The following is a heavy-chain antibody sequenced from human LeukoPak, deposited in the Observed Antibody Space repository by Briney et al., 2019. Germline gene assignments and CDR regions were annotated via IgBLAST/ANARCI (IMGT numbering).Heavy chain of an antibody. Sequence: SETLSLTCAVYGGSFSSYYWSWIRQPPGKGLEWIGEINHSGSTNYNPSLKSRVTISVDTSKNQFSLKLSSVTAADTAVYYCARVLGSQGDILTGRESNWFDPRGQGTLVTVSS. CDR3: ARVLGSQGDILTGRESNWFDP. D-gene: IGHD3-9*01. J-gene: IGHJ5*02. V-gene: IGHV4-34*01. CDR2: INHSGST. CDR1: GGSFSSYY.